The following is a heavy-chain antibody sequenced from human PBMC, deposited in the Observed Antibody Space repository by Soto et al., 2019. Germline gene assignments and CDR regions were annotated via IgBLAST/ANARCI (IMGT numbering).Heavy chain of an antibody. CDR1: GFTFNSYG. Sequence: QVQLVESGGGVVQPGRSLRLSCAASGFTFNSYGKHWVRQGPGNGLEWVAFISYDSTKTYYADSVKGRFTISRDNSNSALYVQMNSLTGEDTAVYYCARTRSAWSDFHYYSLDVWGKGTTVTVSS. CDR3: ARTRSAWSDFHYYSLDV. J-gene: IGHJ6*04. CDR2: ISYDSTKT. V-gene: IGHV3-30*03. D-gene: IGHD1-26*01.